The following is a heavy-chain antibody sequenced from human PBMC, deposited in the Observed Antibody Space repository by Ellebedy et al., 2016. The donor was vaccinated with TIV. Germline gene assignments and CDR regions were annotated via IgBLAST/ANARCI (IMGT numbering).Heavy chain of an antibody. J-gene: IGHJ3*01. CDR1: GGSLRDNY. CDR2: LYYTGST. D-gene: IGHD3-16*01. V-gene: IGHV4-59*01. Sequence: SETLSLTCAVSGGSLRDNYWTWIRQAPGKGLEWIGYLYYTGSTNYNPSLKSRVTISVNTPRNQFSLKLSSVTTADTAVYYCVSSASMDAFDLWGQGTMVTVSS. CDR3: VSSASMDAFDL.